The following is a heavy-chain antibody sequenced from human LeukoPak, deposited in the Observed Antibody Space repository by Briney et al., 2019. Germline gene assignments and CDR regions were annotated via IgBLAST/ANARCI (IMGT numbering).Heavy chain of an antibody. J-gene: IGHJ3*01. CDR1: GFVFSTFE. Sequence: GGSLRLSCAASGFVFSTFEMNWVRQAPGKGLEWVSYINRGGSSIHYVDSVKGRFTISRDNAKNSMFLQMNNLRVEDTAVYYCAKEDYAADDAFDVWGQGTMVTVSA. V-gene: IGHV3-48*03. CDR2: INRGGSSI. D-gene: IGHD3-16*01. CDR3: AKEDYAADDAFDV.